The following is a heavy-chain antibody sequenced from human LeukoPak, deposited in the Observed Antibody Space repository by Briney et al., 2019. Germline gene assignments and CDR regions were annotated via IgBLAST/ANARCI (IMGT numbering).Heavy chain of an antibody. D-gene: IGHD1/OR15-1a*01. Sequence: SETLPLTCTVSGGSISSYYWSWIRQPPGKGLEWIGYIYYSGSTNYNPSLKSRVTISVDTSKNQFSLKLSSVTAADTAVYYCARDLGITGTHAFDIWGQGTMVTVSS. CDR1: GGSISSYY. J-gene: IGHJ3*02. CDR3: ARDLGITGTHAFDI. V-gene: IGHV4-59*01. CDR2: IYYSGST.